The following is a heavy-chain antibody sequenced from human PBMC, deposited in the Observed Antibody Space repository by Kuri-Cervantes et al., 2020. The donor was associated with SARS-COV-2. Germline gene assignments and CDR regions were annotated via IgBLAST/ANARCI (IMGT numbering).Heavy chain of an antibody. V-gene: IGHV3-74*01. D-gene: IGHD2-2*01. Sequence: LSLTCAASGFTFSSYWMHWVRQAPGKGLVWVSRINSDGSSTSYADSVKGRFTISRDNAKNSLYLQMNSLRAEDTALYDCAKDRCSSTSCYSDYWGQGTLVTVSS. CDR2: INSDGSST. CDR3: AKDRCSSTSCYSDY. J-gene: IGHJ4*02. CDR1: GFTFSSYW.